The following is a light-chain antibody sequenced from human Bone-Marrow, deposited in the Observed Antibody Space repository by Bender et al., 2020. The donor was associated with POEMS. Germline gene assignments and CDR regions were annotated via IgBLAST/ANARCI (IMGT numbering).Light chain of an antibody. CDR2: EGT. CDR1: NTDVGSYNL. J-gene: IGLJ3*02. Sequence: QSALTQPASVSGSPGQSITLSCTGTNTDVGSYNLVSWYQQHPGKAPKLIVYEGTNRPSGVPDRFSGSKSGTSASLAITGLQAEDEGDYYCQSYDNSLGGWVFGGGTKLTVL. V-gene: IGLV2-14*02. CDR3: QSYDNSLGGWV.